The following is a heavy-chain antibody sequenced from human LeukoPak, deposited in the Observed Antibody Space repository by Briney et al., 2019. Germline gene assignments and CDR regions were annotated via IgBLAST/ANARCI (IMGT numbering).Heavy chain of an antibody. CDR2: IIPIFGTA. Sequence: SVKVSCKASGDTFSSYAISWVRQAPGQGLEWMGRIIPIFGTANYAQKFQGRVTITTDESTSTAYMELSSLRSEDTAVYYCARGGAPGAFDIWGQGTMVTVSS. CDR1: GDTFSSYA. J-gene: IGHJ3*02. V-gene: IGHV1-69*05. CDR3: ARGGAPGAFDI.